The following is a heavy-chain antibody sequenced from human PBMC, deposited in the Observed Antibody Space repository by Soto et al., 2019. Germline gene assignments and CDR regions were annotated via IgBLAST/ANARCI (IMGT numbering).Heavy chain of an antibody. D-gene: IGHD6-6*01. J-gene: IGHJ6*03. CDR1: GFTVSSNY. V-gene: IGHV3-66*01. CDR2: IYSGGST. Sequence: EVQLVESGGGLVQPGVSLRLSCAASGFTVSSNYMSWVRQAPGKGLEWVSVIYSGGSTYYANSVKGRFTISRDNSKNALYLQMNSLRAEDTAVYYCAREIYSGSSLFNYYFYYMDVWGKGTTVTVSS. CDR3: AREIYSGSSLFNYYFYYMDV.